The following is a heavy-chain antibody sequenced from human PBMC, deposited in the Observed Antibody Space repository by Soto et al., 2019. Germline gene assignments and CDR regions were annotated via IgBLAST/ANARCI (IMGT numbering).Heavy chain of an antibody. D-gene: IGHD6-19*01. V-gene: IGHV3-23*01. Sequence: EVQLLESGGGLVQPGGSLRLSCAASGFTFSSYAMSWVRQAPGKGLEWVSAISGRGGSTYYADSVKGRFTIARDNSKNTLYLQMNSLRAEDTAVYYCAKDLWQWLPSPNFWGQGTLVTVSS. CDR2: ISGRGGST. CDR1: GFTFSSYA. J-gene: IGHJ4*02. CDR3: AKDLWQWLPSPNF.